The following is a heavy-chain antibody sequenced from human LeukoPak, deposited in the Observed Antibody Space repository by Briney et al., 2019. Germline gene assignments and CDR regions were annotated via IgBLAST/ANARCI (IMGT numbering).Heavy chain of an antibody. CDR1: GFTFSSYS. CDR3: ARWGNYYDSSGYYSFFDY. V-gene: IGHV3-21*01. Sequence: GGSLRLSCAASGFTFSSYSMNWVRQAPGKGLEWVSSISSSSSYIYYADSVKGRFTISRDNAKNSLYLQMNSLRAEDTAVYYCARWGNYYDSSGYYSFFDYWGQGTLVTVSS. J-gene: IGHJ4*02. D-gene: IGHD3-22*01. CDR2: ISSSSSYI.